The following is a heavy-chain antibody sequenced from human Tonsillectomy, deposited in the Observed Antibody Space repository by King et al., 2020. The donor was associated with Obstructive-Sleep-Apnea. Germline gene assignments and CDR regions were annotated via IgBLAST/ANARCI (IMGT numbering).Heavy chain of an antibody. Sequence: QLQESGPGLVKPSQTLSLTCTVSGGSIISGGYHWSWIRQHPGKGLEWIGDLYDSGSTYYNPSLKRRIAISVDTSKNQFSLKLRSVTAADTAVYYCARLPGGNYGMDVWGQGTTVTVSS. CDR3: ARLPGGNYGMDV. D-gene: IGHD3-16*01. V-gene: IGHV4-31*03. CDR1: GGSIISGGYH. CDR2: LYDSGST. J-gene: IGHJ6*02.